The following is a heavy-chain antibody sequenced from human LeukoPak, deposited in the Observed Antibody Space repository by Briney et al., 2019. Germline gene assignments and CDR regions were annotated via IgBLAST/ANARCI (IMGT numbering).Heavy chain of an antibody. CDR3: ARGKVDSNYYYYYGMDV. Sequence: GGSLRLSCAASGFTFSSYDMHWVRQATGKGLEWVSAIGTAGDTYYPGSVKGRFTISRENAKNSLYLQMNSLRAGDTAVYYCARGKVDSNYYYYYGMDVWDQGTTVTVSS. CDR1: GFTFSSYD. J-gene: IGHJ6*02. CDR2: IGTAGDT. V-gene: IGHV3-13*01. D-gene: IGHD4-11*01.